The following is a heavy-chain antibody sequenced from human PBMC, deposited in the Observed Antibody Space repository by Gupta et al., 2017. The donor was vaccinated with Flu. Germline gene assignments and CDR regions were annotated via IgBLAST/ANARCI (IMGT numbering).Heavy chain of an antibody. CDR2: IWPGDSTT. D-gene: IGHD6-25*01. Sequence: VRHKPGKGPGWMERIWPGDSTTQYSPSFQGQVTMSVDKSTNTAYLQWRSLKASDSAMYFCAKQGAAAAYGLDVWGQGTSVTVSS. J-gene: IGHJ6*02. CDR3: AKQGAAAAYGLDV. V-gene: IGHV5-51*01.